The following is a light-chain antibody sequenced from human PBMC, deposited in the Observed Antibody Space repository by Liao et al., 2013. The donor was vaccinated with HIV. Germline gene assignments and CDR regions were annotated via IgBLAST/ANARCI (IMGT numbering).Light chain of an antibody. CDR3: QVWDTSSDHHVV. CDR2: YDS. CDR1: KIGDKR. V-gene: IGLV3-21*01. J-gene: IGLJ2*01. Sequence: SYVLTQPPSVSVAPGKTTSITCGGNKIGDKRVHWYQQRPGQAPVMVIYYDSDRPSGIPERFSGSNSGNTATLTVSRVEAGDEADYYCQVWDTSSDHHVVFGGGTKLTVL.